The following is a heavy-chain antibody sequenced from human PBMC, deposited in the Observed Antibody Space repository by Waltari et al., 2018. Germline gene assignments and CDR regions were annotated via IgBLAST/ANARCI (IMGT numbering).Heavy chain of an antibody. J-gene: IGHJ4*02. CDR1: GFTFSDSY. V-gene: IGHV3-11*01. D-gene: IGHD3-10*02. CDR2: ISDSGSSP. CDR3: ARSVRSPGD. Sequence: QVQLVESGGGLVKPGGSLRLSCAASGFTFSDSYLIWIRQAPGKGLEWLSYISDSGSSPYYADPVKGRFTLSRDNAKNSVYRQMNSLRVEDTAVYYCARSVRSPGDWGQGTLVTVSS.